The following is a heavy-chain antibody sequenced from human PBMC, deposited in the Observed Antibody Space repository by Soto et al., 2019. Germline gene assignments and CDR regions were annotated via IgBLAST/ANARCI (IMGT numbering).Heavy chain of an antibody. V-gene: IGHV3-33*06. CDR3: AKDVDFSTGNPSRTFDS. CDR1: GFTFSDYG. Sequence: QVQLVESGGGVVQVGRSLRLSCAASGFTFSDYGMHWVRQPPGKGLEWVAAIWFDGSTTYYRESVKGRFSISRDNSKNTLNLQINSLRVDDTAVYYCAKDVDFSTGNPSRTFDSWGQGTLVAVSS. CDR2: IWFDGSTT. J-gene: IGHJ4*02. D-gene: IGHD3-3*01.